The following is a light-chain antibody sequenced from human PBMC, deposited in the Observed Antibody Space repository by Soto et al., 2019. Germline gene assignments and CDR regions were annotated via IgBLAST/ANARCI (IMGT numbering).Light chain of an antibody. CDR3: QQYGNSPRT. V-gene: IGKV3-20*01. Sequence: EIVLTQSPGTLSLSPGERATLSCRASQSLTNRYLAWYQQEPGQAPRLLIYGASSRATGIPDRFSGSGSGTDFTLTITRLEPADFAVYYCQQYGNSPRTFGQGTKV. J-gene: IGKJ1*01. CDR2: GAS. CDR1: QSLTNRY.